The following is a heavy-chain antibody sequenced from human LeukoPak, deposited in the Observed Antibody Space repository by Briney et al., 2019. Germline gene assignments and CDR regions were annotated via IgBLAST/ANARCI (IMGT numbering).Heavy chain of an antibody. CDR2: IYSGDSDD. Sequence: GESLKISCQAAGHSFSFADYWIGWVRQRPDKGLDWMGIIYSGDSDDRYSPSFEGQVSISVDRSINTVYLEWSGLKASDTAMYYCARRVPLPANDGFDIWGQGTMVTVS. V-gene: IGHV5-51*01. CDR3: ARRVPLPANDGFDI. D-gene: IGHD2-15*01. J-gene: IGHJ3*02. CDR1: GHSFSFADYW.